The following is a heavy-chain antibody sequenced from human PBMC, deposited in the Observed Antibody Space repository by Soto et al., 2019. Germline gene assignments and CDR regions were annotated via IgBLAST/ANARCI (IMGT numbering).Heavy chain of an antibody. V-gene: IGHV3-23*01. Sequence: EVQLLESGGALVQPGWSLRLSCAASGFTFNSYVMTWVRQAPGEGREWVSSISRSGRWSAYYADSVKGRFTISRDNSENTLFLQMNNLRDEDTALYYCARVRYLDSCDYWVANLPFDHWGLGTLVTVSS. CDR3: ARVRYLDSCDYWVANLPFDH. D-gene: IGHD3-22*01. CDR1: GFTFNSYV. CDR2: ISRSGRWSA. J-gene: IGHJ4*02.